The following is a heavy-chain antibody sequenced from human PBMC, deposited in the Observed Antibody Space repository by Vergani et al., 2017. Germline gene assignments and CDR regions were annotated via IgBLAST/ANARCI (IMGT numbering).Heavy chain of an antibody. V-gene: IGHV4-39*07. CDR2: IYYSGST. Sequence: QLQLQESGPGLVKPSETLSLTCTVSGGSISSSSYYWGWIRQPPGKGLEWIGGIYYSGSTYYNPSLKSRVTISVDTSKNQFSLKLSSVTAADTAVYYCARHIAAAGTPWYFDLWGRGTLVAVSS. CDR3: ARHIAAAGTPWYFDL. CDR1: GGSISSSSYY. D-gene: IGHD6-13*01. J-gene: IGHJ2*01.